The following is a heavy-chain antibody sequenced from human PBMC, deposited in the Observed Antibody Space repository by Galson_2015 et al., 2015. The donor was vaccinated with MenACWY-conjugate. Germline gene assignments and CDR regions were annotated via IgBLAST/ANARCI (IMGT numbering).Heavy chain of an antibody. CDR3: AKVGGSGSYANPFDY. D-gene: IGHD3-10*01. CDR2: INSDGSST. CDR1: GFTFSSYW. J-gene: IGHJ4*02. V-gene: IGHV3-74*01. Sequence: SLRLSCAVSGFTFSSYWMHWVRQAPGKGLVWVSRINSDGSSTSYADTAKGRFTISRDNAKNTLYLQMNSLRAEDTAVYYCAKVGGSGSYANPFDYWGQGTLVTVSS.